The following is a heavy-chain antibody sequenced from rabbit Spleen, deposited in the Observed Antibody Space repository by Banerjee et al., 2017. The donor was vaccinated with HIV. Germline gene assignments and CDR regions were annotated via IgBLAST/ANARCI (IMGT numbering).Heavy chain of an antibody. CDR1: GFSVNFNDY. CDR3: ARVTSASFSSYGMDL. Sequence: QSLEESGGDLVKPGACMTLTCTASGFSVNFNDYMCWVRQAPGSGLEWIAFTAVGSGRFTYSASWAKGRFPISKTSSTTVTLQMTSLTAADTATYFCARVTSASFSSYGMDLWCPGTLVPVS. CDR2: TAVGSGRFT. J-gene: IGHJ6*01. D-gene: IGHD1-1*01. V-gene: IGHV1S40*01.